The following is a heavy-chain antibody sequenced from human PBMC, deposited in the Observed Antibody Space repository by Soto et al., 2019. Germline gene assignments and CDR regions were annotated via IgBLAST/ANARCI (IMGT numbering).Heavy chain of an antibody. CDR1: GFIFDDYT. V-gene: IGHV3-9*01. CDR3: AKGPAYSSSGYEWFDY. Sequence: EVQLVESGGGLAQPGRSLRLSCAASGFIFDDYTMYWVRQAPGKGLEWVSGITWDSGSIGYADAVKGRFTIARDNAKNSLYLHRNSLRAEDTALYYCAKGPAYSSSGYEWFDYWGQGTLVTVSS. D-gene: IGHD6-13*01. J-gene: IGHJ4*02. CDR2: ITWDSGSI.